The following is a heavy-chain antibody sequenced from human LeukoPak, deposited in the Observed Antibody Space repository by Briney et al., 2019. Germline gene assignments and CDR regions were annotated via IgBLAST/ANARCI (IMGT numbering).Heavy chain of an antibody. J-gene: IGHJ6*04. CDR2: ISSSSSYI. Sequence: GGSLRLSCAASGFNFSTYAMSWVRQAPGKGLEWVSSISSSSSYIYYADSVKGRFTISRDNAKNSLYLQMNSLRAEDTAVYYCARETGTFYYYGMDVWGKGTTVTVSS. V-gene: IGHV3-21*04. CDR3: ARETGTFYYYGMDV. D-gene: IGHD1/OR15-1a*01. CDR1: GFNFSTYA.